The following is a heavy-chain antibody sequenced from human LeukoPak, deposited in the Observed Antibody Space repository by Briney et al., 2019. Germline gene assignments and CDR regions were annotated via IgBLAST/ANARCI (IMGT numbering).Heavy chain of an antibody. CDR3: ARGWLSETTVVTPYNY. D-gene: IGHD4-23*01. J-gene: IGHJ4*02. V-gene: IGHV1-69*13. CDR2: IIPIFGTA. CDR1: GGTFSNYA. Sequence: SVKVSCKASGGTFSNYAINWVRQAPGQGLEWMGGIIPIFGTAHYAQKFQGRVTITAAESTSTAYMELSSLRSEDTAVYYCARGWLSETTVVTPYNYWGQGTLVTVSS.